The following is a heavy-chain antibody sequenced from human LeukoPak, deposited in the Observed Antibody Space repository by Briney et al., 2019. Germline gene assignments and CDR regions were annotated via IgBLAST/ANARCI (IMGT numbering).Heavy chain of an antibody. D-gene: IGHD2-15*01. Sequence: GGSLRLSCAASGFTFSSYSMNWVRQAPGKGLEWVSSISSSSSYIYYADSVKGRFTISRDNAKNSLYLQMNSLRAEDTAVYYCARRNGGYRCSGGSCPFDYWGQGTLVTVSS. CDR2: ISSSSSYI. CDR1: GFTFSSYS. J-gene: IGHJ4*02. V-gene: IGHV3-21*01. CDR3: ARRNGGYRCSGGSCPFDY.